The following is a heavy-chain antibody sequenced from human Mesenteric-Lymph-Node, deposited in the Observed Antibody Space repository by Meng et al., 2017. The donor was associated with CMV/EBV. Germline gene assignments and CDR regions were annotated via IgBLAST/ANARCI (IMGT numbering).Heavy chain of an antibody. CDR1: GGSFSGYY. V-gene: IGHV4-34*01. Sequence: SETLSLTCAVYGGSFSGYYWSWIRQPPGKGLEWIGEINHSGSTNYNPSLKSRVTISVDTSKNQFSLKLSSVTAADTAVYYCAREIYAAAGILDSWGQGTLVTVSS. CDR3: AREIYAAAGILDS. J-gene: IGHJ4*02. D-gene: IGHD6-13*01. CDR2: INHSGST.